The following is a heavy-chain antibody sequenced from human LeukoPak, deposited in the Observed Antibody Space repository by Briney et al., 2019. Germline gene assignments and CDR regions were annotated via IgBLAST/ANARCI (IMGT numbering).Heavy chain of an antibody. D-gene: IGHD4-17*01. CDR2: IIPIFGTA. Sequence: ASVKVSCKASGGTFSSYAISWVRQAPGQGLEWMGGIIPIFGTANYAQKFQGRVTITADKSTSTAYMELSSLRSEDTAVYYCARDTGTTGEVKFDPWGQGTLVTVSS. J-gene: IGHJ5*02. CDR3: ARDTGTTGEVKFDP. CDR1: GGTFSSYA. V-gene: IGHV1-69*06.